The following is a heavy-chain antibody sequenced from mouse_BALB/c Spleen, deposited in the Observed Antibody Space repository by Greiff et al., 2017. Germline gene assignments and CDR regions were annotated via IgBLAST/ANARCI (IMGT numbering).Heavy chain of an antibody. Sequence: EVMLVESGGGLVKPGGSLKLSCAASGFTFSSYAMSWVRQFPEKRLEWVAEISSGGSYTYYPDTVPGRFTISRDNAKNTLYLEMSSLRSEDTAMYYCARGGYSRWFAYWGQGTLVTVSA. V-gene: IGHV5-9-4*01. CDR2: ISSGGSYT. CDR1: GFTFSSYA. CDR3: ARGGYSRWFAY. J-gene: IGHJ3*01.